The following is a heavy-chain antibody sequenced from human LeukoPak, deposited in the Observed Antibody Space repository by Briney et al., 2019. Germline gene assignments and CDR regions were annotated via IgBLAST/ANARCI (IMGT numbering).Heavy chain of an antibody. CDR3: ARHERDASLDHALDI. V-gene: IGHV4-59*08. J-gene: IGHJ3*02. Sequence: SGTLSLTCTVSGGSISSYYWSWIRQPPGKGLEWIGYIYYSGTTSYNPSLKSRVTILVDTSKNQFSLKLSSVTAADTAVYYCARHERDASLDHALDIWGQGTMVTVSS. CDR2: IYYSGTT. D-gene: IGHD5-24*01. CDR1: GGSISSYY.